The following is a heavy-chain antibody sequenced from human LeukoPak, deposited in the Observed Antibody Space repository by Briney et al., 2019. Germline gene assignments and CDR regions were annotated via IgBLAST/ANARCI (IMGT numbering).Heavy chain of an antibody. CDR1: GFTVSTNS. J-gene: IGHJ4*02. V-gene: IGHV3-53*01. Sequence: PGGSLRLSCTVSGFTVSTNSMSWVRQAPGKGLEWVSFIYTSGSTHNSDSVKGRFTISRDSSKNTLYLQMNSLRAEDTAVYYCARRAGDYSHPYDYWGQGTLVTVPS. CDR3: ARRAGDYSHPYDY. D-gene: IGHD3-22*01. CDR2: IYTSGST.